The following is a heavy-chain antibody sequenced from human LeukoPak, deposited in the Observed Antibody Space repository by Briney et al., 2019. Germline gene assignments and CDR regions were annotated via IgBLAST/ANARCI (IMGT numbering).Heavy chain of an antibody. Sequence: GASVKVSCKASGYTFTGYYMHWVRQAPGQGLEWMGWINPNSGGTNYAQKFQGRVTMTRDTSISTAYMELSRLRSDDTAVYYCARVEMATNLDYSDYWGQGTLVTVSS. CDR2: INPNSGGT. D-gene: IGHD5-24*01. V-gene: IGHV1-2*02. CDR3: ARVEMATNLDYSDY. J-gene: IGHJ4*02. CDR1: GYTFTGYY.